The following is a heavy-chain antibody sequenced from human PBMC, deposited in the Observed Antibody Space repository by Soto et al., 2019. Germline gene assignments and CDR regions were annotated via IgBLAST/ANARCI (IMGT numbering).Heavy chain of an antibody. CDR3: AKASATVKSDGMDV. V-gene: IGHV3-23*01. CDR1: GFTFSSYA. CDR2: ISSGATT. Sequence: EVQLLESGGGLVQPGGSLRLSCAASGFTFSSYAMSWVRQAPGKGLECVSSISSGATTYYTDSVRGRFTISRDNSKNSLYLQMSSLRADDTAIYYCAKASATVKSDGMDVWGQGTTVTVSS. J-gene: IGHJ6*02.